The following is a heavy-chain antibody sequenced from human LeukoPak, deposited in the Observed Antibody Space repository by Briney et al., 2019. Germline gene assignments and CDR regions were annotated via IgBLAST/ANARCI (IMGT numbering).Heavy chain of an antibody. CDR2: ISGSGGST. Sequence: GGSLRLSCAASGFTFSSYAMSWVHQAPGKGLEWVSAISGSGGSTYYADSVKGRFTISRDNSKNTLYLQMNSLRAEDTAVYYCAKSSPTYYYDSSGYPVDYWGQGTLVTVSS. CDR1: GFTFSSYA. V-gene: IGHV3-23*01. J-gene: IGHJ4*02. CDR3: AKSSPTYYYDSSGYPVDY. D-gene: IGHD3-22*01.